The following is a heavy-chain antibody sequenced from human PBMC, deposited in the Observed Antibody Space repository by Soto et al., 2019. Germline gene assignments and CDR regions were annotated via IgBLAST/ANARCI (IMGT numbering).Heavy chain of an antibody. CDR2: IHYSGST. J-gene: IGHJ4*02. CDR1: GGSISGYY. CDR3: ARGSAAGTKSPFDY. Sequence: VQLQESGPGLVKPSETLSLTCTVSGGSISGYYWSWIRQSPGKGLEWIGYIHYSGSTNYNPSLRSRVTMSVDTSKSQPSRKLSSVTAADTAVYYCARGSAAGTKSPFDYWGQGTLVTVSS. V-gene: IGHV4-59*01. D-gene: IGHD6-13*01.